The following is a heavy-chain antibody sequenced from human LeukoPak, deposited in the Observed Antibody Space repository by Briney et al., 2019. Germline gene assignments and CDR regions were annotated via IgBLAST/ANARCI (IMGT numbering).Heavy chain of an antibody. V-gene: IGHV3-53*01. CDR2: IYDSGYT. J-gene: IGHJ4*02. Sequence: GGSLRLSCAASAFTVSSNYMSWVRQAPGKGLEWVSVIYDSGYTYYADSVKGRFTISRDNSKNTLYLQMTSLRAEDTAVYYCARVRPMLNYAFDYWGQGTLVTVSS. D-gene: IGHD3-16*01. CDR1: AFTVSSNY. CDR3: ARVRPMLNYAFDY.